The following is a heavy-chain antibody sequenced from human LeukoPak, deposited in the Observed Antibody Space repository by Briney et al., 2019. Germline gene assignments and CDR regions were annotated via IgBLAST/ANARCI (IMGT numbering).Heavy chain of an antibody. CDR3: ARGLRRWAVNRYFDY. J-gene: IGHJ4*02. CDR1: GGSFSGYY. CDR2: INHSGST. V-gene: IGHV4-34*01. D-gene: IGHD5-24*01. Sequence: SETLSLTCAVYGGSFSGYYWSWIRQPPGKGLEWIGEINHSGSTNYNPSLKSRVTMSVDTSKDQFSLKLSSVTAADTAVYYCARGLRRWAVNRYFDYWGQGTLVTVSS.